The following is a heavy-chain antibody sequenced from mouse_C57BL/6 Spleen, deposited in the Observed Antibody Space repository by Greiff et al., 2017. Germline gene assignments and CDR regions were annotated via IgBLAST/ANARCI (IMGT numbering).Heavy chain of an antibody. D-gene: IGHD3-3*01. Sequence: QVQLQQPGAELVRPGSSVKLSCKASGYTFTSYWMHWVKQRPIQGLEWIGNIDPSDSETHYNQKFKDKATLTVDKSSSTAYMQLSSLTSEDSAVYYCARRGRYPAWFAYWGQGTLVTVSA. V-gene: IGHV1-52*01. J-gene: IGHJ3*01. CDR1: GYTFTSYW. CDR3: ARRGRYPAWFAY. CDR2: IDPSDSET.